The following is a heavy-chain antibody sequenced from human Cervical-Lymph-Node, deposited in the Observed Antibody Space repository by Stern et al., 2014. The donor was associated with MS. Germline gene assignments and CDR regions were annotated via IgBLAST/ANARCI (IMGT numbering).Heavy chain of an antibody. Sequence: EVQLEESGGGIVQPGGSLRLSCAASGFTFSSYWMHWVRQAPGKGLVWVSRISSDGSMTNYADSVKGRFTISRDNAKNTLYLQMNSLRAEDTAVYYCARVGGSSWRTGGQGTLVTVSS. CDR2: ISSDGSMT. V-gene: IGHV3-74*02. CDR1: GFTFSSYW. CDR3: ARVGGSSWRT. J-gene: IGHJ4*02. D-gene: IGHD6-13*01.